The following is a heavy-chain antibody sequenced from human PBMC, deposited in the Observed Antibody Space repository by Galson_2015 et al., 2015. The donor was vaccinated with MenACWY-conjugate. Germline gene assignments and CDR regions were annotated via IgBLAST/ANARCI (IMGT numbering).Heavy chain of an antibody. D-gene: IGHD2-15*01. CDR1: GLTFSNVW. CDR3: TRDRDVRGGRWWFVP. V-gene: IGHV3-15*01. CDR2: IKCRTDGGTT. J-gene: IGHJ5*02. Sequence: LRLSCATSGLTFSNVWMSWVRQAPGKGLEWVARIKCRTDGGTTDYATPVKGSFTILRDDSAKTLYLQMNSLKIEDTAMYFCTRDRDVRGGRWWFVPWGQGTLVTVSS.